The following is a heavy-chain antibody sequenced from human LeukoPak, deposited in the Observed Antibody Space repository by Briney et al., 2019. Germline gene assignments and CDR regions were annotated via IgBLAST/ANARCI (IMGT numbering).Heavy chain of an antibody. J-gene: IGHJ4*02. CDR3: ARGSSGSYF. V-gene: IGHV4-59*01. CDR2: IHNSGSF. Sequence: SETLSLTCTVSGASISSFYWSWIRQPPGKELEWIGYIHNSGSFNYNPSLRSRVTISVDTSKNQFSLRLTSETTADTAVYYCARGSSGSYFWGQGTLVTVSS. CDR1: GASISSFY. D-gene: IGHD6-19*01.